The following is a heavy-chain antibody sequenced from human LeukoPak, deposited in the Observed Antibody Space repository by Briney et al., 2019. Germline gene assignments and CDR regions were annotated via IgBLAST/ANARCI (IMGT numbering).Heavy chain of an antibody. CDR1: GFTFDDYA. Sequence: GGSLRLSCAASGFTFDDYAKHWVRQAPGKGLEWVSGISWNSGSIGYADSVKGRFTISRDNAKNSLYLQMNSLRAEDTAVYYCAGIRGTQKWSFDYWGQGTLVTVSS. J-gene: IGHJ4*02. V-gene: IGHV3-9*01. CDR2: ISWNSGSI. CDR3: AGIRGTQKWSFDY. D-gene: IGHD2-8*01.